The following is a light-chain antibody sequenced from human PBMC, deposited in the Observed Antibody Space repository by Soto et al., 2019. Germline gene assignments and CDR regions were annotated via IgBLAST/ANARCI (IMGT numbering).Light chain of an antibody. Sequence: QSALTQPASVSGSPGQSITISCTGTSSDVGDYKYVSWYQQHPGKAPKLMIYDVSDRPSGVSNRFSGSKSGNTASLKISGLQAEDEADYYCSSYTTSSTLVVFGGGTKLTVL. J-gene: IGLJ2*01. CDR3: SSYTTSSTLVV. V-gene: IGLV2-14*01. CDR2: DVS. CDR1: SSDVGDYKY.